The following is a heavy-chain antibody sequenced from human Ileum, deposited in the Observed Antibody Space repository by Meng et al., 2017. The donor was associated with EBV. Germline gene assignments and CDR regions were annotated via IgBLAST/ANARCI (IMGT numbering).Heavy chain of an antibody. V-gene: IGHV6-1*01. CDR1: GDSVPSISGA. J-gene: IGHJ4*02. CDR2: TYYRSKWNT. D-gene: IGHD1-26*01. Sequence: QVQLQQSGPGLLKPSQTLSLTCAISGDSVPSISGAWNWIRQSPSRGLEWLGRTYYRSKWNTDYAVSVSSRITISPDTSKNQFSLQLNSVTPEDTAVYYCARGSYYFDSWGQGTLVTVSS. CDR3: ARGSYYFDS.